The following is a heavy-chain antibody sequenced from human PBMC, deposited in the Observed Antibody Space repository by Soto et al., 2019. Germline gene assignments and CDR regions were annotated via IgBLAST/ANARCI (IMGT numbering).Heavy chain of an antibody. CDR1: GGSISSYY. Sequence: PSETLALTCTVSGGSISSYYWSWIRQPPGKGLEWIGYIYYSGSTNYNPSLKSRVTISVDTSKNQFSLKLSSVTAADTAVYYCARMGIAAAGTYNWFDPWGQGTLVTGSS. V-gene: IGHV4-59*01. CDR3: ARMGIAAAGTYNWFDP. J-gene: IGHJ5*02. D-gene: IGHD6-13*01. CDR2: IYYSGST.